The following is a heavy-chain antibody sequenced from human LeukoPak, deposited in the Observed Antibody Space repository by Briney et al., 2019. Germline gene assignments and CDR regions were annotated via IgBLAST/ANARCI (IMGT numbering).Heavy chain of an antibody. CDR2: IYSGGST. CDR3: ARERSGYFHY. Sequence: PGGSLRLSCAASGFTYSSNYMGGVRQAPGKGLEWVSVIYSGGSTYYADSVKGRFTISRDNSKNTLYLQMNSLRAEDTAVYYCARERSGYFHYWGQGTLVTVSS. D-gene: IGHD3-3*01. J-gene: IGHJ1*01. V-gene: IGHV3-66*01. CDR1: GFTYSSNY.